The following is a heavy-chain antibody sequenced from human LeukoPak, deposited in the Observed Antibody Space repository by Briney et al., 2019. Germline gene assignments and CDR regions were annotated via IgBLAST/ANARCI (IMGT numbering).Heavy chain of an antibody. CDR1: GFTFSSYA. CDR3: AGVSSSTIDHRDY. CDR2: ISYDGSNK. Sequence: GGSLRLSCAASGFTFSSYAMHWVRQAPGKGLEWVAVISYDGSNKYYADSVKGRFTISRDNSKNTLYLQMNSLRAEDTAVYYCAGVSSSTIDHRDYWGQGTLVTVSS. J-gene: IGHJ4*02. V-gene: IGHV3-30*04. D-gene: IGHD6-13*01.